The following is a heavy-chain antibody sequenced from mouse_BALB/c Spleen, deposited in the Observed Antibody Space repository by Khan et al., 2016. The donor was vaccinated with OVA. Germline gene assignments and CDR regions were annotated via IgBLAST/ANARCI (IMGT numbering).Heavy chain of an antibody. J-gene: IGHJ4*01. Sequence: EVQLVESGGGLVQPGGSRKLSCAASGFTFSDYGMAWVRQAPGKGPEWVAFISNLAYSIYYAATVTGRFTISRENAKNTLYLEMSSLRSEDTAMYYCARSWAMDYRGQGTSVTGSS. CDR1: GFTFSDYG. CDR2: ISNLAYSI. V-gene: IGHV5-15*02. CDR3: ARSWAMDY.